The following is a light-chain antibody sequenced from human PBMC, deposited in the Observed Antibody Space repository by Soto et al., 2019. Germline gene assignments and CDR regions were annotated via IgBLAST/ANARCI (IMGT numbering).Light chain of an antibody. CDR2: EVT. V-gene: IGLV2-8*01. CDR1: SSDVGGYHY. Sequence: QSALTQPPSASGSPEQSVTISCTGTSSDVGGYHYVSWYQQHPGKAPKLMIHEVTKRPSGVPDRFSGSKSGNTASLTVSGLQGEDEADYYCSSYAGSNNLVFGGGTKLTVL. J-gene: IGLJ2*01. CDR3: SSYAGSNNLV.